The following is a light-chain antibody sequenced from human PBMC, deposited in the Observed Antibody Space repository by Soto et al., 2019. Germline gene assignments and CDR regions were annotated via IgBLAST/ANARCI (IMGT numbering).Light chain of an antibody. V-gene: IGLV2-8*01. CDR2: EVN. CDR3: LSHSGSSNV. J-gene: IGLJ1*01. Sequence: QSVLTQPPSASGSPGQSVAISCTGTSRDVGASDYVSWYQQHSCKAPKLLLYEVNKRPSGVPDRFSGSKSGNTASLTVSALQADDEADYYCLSHSGSSNVLGTGTKLTVL. CDR1: SRDVGASDY.